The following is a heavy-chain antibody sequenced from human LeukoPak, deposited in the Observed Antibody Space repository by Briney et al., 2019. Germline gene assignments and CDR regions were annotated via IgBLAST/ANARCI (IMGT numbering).Heavy chain of an antibody. CDR2: IYTSGST. D-gene: IGHD5-18*01. V-gene: IGHV4-61*02. J-gene: IGHJ4*02. CDR1: GGSISSGSYY. CDR3: ARELDTAMVTYYFDY. Sequence: SETLSLTCTVSGGSISSGSYYWSWIRQPAGKGLEWIGRIYTSGSTNYNPSLKSRVTISVDTSKNQFSLKLSSVTAADTAVCYCARELDTAMVTYYFDYWGQGTLVTVSS.